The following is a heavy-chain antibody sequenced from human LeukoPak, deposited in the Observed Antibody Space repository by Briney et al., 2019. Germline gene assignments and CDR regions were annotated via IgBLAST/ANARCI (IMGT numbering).Heavy chain of an antibody. Sequence: GGSLRLSCAASGFTFSSYAMSWVRQAPGKGLEWVSAISGSGGSTYYAESVKGRFTISRDNSKNTLYLQMNSLRAEDTAVYYCAKDYCTNGVCYSDYWGQGTLVTVSS. CDR1: GFTFSSYA. CDR2: ISGSGGST. V-gene: IGHV3-23*01. J-gene: IGHJ4*02. D-gene: IGHD2-8*01. CDR3: AKDYCTNGVCYSDY.